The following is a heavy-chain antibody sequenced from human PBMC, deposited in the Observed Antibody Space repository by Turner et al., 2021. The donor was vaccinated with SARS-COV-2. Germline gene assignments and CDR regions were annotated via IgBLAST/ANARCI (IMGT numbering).Heavy chain of an antibody. J-gene: IGHJ4*02. CDR3: AKTHGAAAGTFDY. Sequence: EVRLLESGGGLVQHGGSLRLSCHASGFTFRSDAMSWVRRAAGKGLEGVSAISGSGGKTYYADSVKGRFTISRDKSKNTLYLQMNSLRAEDTAVYYCAKTHGAAAGTFDYWGQGTLVTVSS. D-gene: IGHD6-13*01. CDR2: ISGSGGKT. CDR1: GFTFRSDA. V-gene: IGHV3-23*01.